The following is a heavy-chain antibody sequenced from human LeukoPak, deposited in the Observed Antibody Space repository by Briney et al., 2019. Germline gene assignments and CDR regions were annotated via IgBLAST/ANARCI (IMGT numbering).Heavy chain of an antibody. J-gene: IGHJ6*03. Sequence: PSQTLSLTCTVSGGSISSGSDNWSWIRQPVGKGLEWIGRIYTSGSTNYNPSLKSRVTISVDTSKNQFSLKLSSVTAADTAVYYCARDRDIAVAGTGYYYYSIDVWGKGTTVTVSS. CDR2: IYTSGST. CDR3: ARDRDIAVAGTGYYYYSIDV. CDR1: GGSISSGSDN. D-gene: IGHD6-19*01. V-gene: IGHV4-61*02.